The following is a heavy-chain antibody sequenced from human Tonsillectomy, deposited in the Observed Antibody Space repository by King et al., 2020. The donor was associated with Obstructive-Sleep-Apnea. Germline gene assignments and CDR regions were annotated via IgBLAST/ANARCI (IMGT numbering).Heavy chain of an antibody. CDR2: IYYSGST. D-gene: IGHD3-3*01. V-gene: IGHV4-59*01. Sequence: QLQESGPGLVKPSETLSLTCTVSGGSISSYYWSWIRQPPGKGLEWIGYIYYSGSTNYNPPLKSRVTISVDTSKNQFSLKLSSVTAADTAVYYCARSRTRLLDYWGQGTLVTVSS. CDR3: ARSRTRLLDY. CDR1: GGSISSYY. J-gene: IGHJ4*02.